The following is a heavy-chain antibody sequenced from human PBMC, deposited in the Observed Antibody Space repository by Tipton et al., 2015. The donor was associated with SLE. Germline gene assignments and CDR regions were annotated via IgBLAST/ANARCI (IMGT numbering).Heavy chain of an antibody. D-gene: IGHD2-2*01. J-gene: IGHJ6*02. V-gene: IGHV3-11*01. Sequence: SLRLSCAASGFTFSDYYMSWIRQAPGKGLEWVSYIGSSGTIIYYADSVKGRFTISRDNAKNSLYLQMNSLRAEDTALHYCARGGCSSSSCSPYFNYYGLDVWDQGP. CDR3: ARGGCSSSSCSPYFNYYGLDV. CDR2: IGSSGTII. CDR1: GFTFSDYY.